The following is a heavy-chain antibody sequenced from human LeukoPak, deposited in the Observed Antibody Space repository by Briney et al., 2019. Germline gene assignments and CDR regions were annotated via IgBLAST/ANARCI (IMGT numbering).Heavy chain of an antibody. CDR3: LKDLYKGDSSSWYYFHY. CDR2: ISANGGST. Sequence: PGGTLRLTCSSSGFIISNYAMHRVRQAPGKGLEYLSAISANGGSTYYADSVKGRFNISRDNSRNTLYLQMSSLRAEDTAIYHCLKDLYKGDSSSWYYFHYWGQGTLVTVSS. V-gene: IGHV3-64D*06. J-gene: IGHJ4*02. CDR1: GFIISNYA. D-gene: IGHD6-13*01.